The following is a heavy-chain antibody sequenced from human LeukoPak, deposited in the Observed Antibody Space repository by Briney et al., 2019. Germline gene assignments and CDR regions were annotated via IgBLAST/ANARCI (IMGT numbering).Heavy chain of an antibody. CDR1: GFTFSSYG. V-gene: IGHV3-33*06. CDR2: IWYDGSNK. J-gene: IGHJ4*02. D-gene: IGHD3-22*01. Sequence: GRSLRLSCAASGFTFSSYGMHWVRQAPGKGQEWVAVIWYDGSNKYYADSVKGRFTISRDNSKNTLYLQMNSLRAEDTAVYYCAKPRNYYDSEYYFDYWGQGTLVTVSS. CDR3: AKPRNYYDSEYYFDY.